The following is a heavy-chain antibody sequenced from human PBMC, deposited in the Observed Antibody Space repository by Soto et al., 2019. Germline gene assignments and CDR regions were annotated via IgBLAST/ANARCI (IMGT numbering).Heavy chain of an antibody. D-gene: IGHD6-13*01. CDR3: ARERIAAAITYGMEV. J-gene: IGHJ6*02. Sequence: ASVNCYVKASGYTFTGDYMHWVRQAPGQVLDCIGWINPNSGGTNYAQKFQGRVTMTRDTSISTAYMELSRLRSDDTAVYYCARERIAAAITYGMEVWGQGTTVIDSS. CDR1: GYTFTGDY. CDR2: INPNSGGT. V-gene: IGHV1-2*02.